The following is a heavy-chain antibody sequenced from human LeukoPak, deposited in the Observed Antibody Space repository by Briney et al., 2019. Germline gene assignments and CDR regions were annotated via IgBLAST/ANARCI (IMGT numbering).Heavy chain of an antibody. J-gene: IGHJ4*02. CDR2: INPNSGGT. V-gene: IGHV1-2*02. D-gene: IGHD1-1*01. Sequence: ASVKVSCKASGYTFTGYYMHWLRQAPGQGLEWMGWINPNSGGTNYAQKFQGRVTMTRDTSISTAYMELSRLRSDDTAVYYCARARNWNWGNFDYWGQGTLVTVSS. CDR3: ARARNWNWGNFDY. CDR1: GYTFTGYY.